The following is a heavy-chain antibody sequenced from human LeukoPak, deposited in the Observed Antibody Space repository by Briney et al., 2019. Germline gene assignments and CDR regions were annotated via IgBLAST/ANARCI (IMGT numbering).Heavy chain of an antibody. V-gene: IGHV1-46*01. D-gene: IGHD6-19*01. J-gene: IGHJ5*02. CDR1: GYTFTSYY. CDR2: INPSGGST. Sequence: ASVKVSCKASGYTFTSYYMHWVRQAPGQGLEWMGIINPSGGSTSYAQKFQGRVTMTRDMSTSTVYMELSSLRSEDTAVYFCARDRIAVSDPPNWFDPWGQGTLVTVSS. CDR3: ARDRIAVSDPPNWFDP.